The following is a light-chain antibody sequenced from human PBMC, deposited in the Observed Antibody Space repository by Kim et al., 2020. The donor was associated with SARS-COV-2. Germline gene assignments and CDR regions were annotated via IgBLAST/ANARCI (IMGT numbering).Light chain of an antibody. CDR3: QSYDSSLSGLV. CDR1: SSNIGAGYD. Sequence: QPVLTQPPSVSGAPGQSVTISCTGSSSNIGAGYDVHWYQQLPGTAPKLLIYGNSNRPSGVPDRFSGSKSGTSASLAITGLQAEDEADYYCQSYDSSLSGLVFGGGTQLTVL. CDR2: GNS. J-gene: IGLJ2*01. V-gene: IGLV1-40*01.